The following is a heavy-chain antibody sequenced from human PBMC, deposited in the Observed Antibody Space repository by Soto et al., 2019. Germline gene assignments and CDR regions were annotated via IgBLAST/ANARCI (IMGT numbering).Heavy chain of an antibody. V-gene: IGHV3-30*04. J-gene: IGHJ4*02. CDR3: AIDIEVVVAATLDY. CDR2: ISYDGSNK. CDR1: GFTFSSYA. D-gene: IGHD2-15*01. Sequence: GGSLRLSCAASGFTFSSYAMHWVRQAPGKGLEWVAVISYDGSNKYYADSVKGRFTISRDNSKNTLYLQMNSLRAEDTAVYYCAIDIEVVVAATLDYWGQGTLVTVSS.